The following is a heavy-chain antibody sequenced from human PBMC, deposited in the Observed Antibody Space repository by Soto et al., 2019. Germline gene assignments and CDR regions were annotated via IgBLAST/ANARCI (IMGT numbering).Heavy chain of an antibody. CDR2: IYYSGST. V-gene: IGHV4-59*01. Sequence: SETLSLTCTVSGGSISSYYWSWIRQPPGKGLEWIGYIYYSGSTNYNPSLKSRVTISVDTSKNQFSLKLSSVTAADTAVYYCARVRKVTRSYYFDYWGQGTLVTVSS. D-gene: IGHD4-17*01. CDR3: ARVRKVTRSYYFDY. CDR1: GGSISSYY. J-gene: IGHJ4*02.